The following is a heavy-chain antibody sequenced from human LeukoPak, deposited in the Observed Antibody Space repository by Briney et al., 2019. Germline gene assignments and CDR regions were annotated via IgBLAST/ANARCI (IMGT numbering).Heavy chain of an antibody. V-gene: IGHV3-23*01. CDR1: GFTFSSYA. CDR2: ISGSGDRT. J-gene: IGHJ6*02. CDR3: AKDTDIYYYYYDMDV. Sequence: GGSLRLSCAASGFTFSSYAMSWVRQAPGKGLEWVSGISGSGDRTYYADSVKGRFTISRDNSKNTLYLQMNSLGAEDTAVYFCAKDTDIYYYYYDMDVWGQGTTVTVSS. D-gene: IGHD3-9*01.